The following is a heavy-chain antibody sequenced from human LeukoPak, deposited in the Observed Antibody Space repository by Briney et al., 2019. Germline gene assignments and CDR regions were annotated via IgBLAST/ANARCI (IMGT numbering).Heavy chain of an antibody. CDR1: GYTFTSYG. CDR3: ARAGSSYSGYDPYFDY. Sequence: GASVKVSCKASGYTFTSYGISWVRQAPGQGLEWMGWISAYNGNTNYAQKLQGRVTMTTDTSTSTAYMELSSLRSEDTAVYHCARAGSSYSGYDPYFDYWGQGTLVTVSS. D-gene: IGHD5-12*01. J-gene: IGHJ4*02. CDR2: ISAYNGNT. V-gene: IGHV1-18*01.